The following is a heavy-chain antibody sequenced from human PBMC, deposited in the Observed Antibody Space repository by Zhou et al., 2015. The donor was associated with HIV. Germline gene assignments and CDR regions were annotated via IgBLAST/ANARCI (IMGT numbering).Heavy chain of an antibody. CDR3: ARDIEVPAYGFNDHYYYYYYMDV. V-gene: IGHV1-18*01. CDR1: GYTFTTFG. Sequence: QLVQSGACVRKPGASVKVSCKASGYTFTTFGISWVRQAPGQGLEWVGWISTYNNNTHSAQKFQGRVIMTTDTSTNTAFMELRSLRSDDTAVYYCARDIEVPAYGFNDHYYYYYYMDVWAKGPRSPSP. J-gene: IGHJ6*03. CDR2: ISTYNNNT. D-gene: IGHD4-17*01.